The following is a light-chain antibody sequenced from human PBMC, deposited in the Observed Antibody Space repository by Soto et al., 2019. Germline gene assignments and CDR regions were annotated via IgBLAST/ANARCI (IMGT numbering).Light chain of an antibody. V-gene: IGLV1-40*01. J-gene: IGLJ2*01. CDR3: QSYDSRLGLYVG. Sequence: QAVVTQPPSVSGAPGQRVTISCTGSSSNLGAGHDVHWYQQLPGAAPRLLIYGNTNRPSGVPDRFSGSKSGTSASLAITGLQTEDEADYYCQSYDSRLGLYVGFGGGTKLTV. CDR1: SSNLGAGHD. CDR2: GNT.